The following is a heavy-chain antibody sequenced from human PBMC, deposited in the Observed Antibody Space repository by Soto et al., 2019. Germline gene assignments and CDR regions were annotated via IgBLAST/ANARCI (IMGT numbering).Heavy chain of an antibody. CDR2: MNADGSAR. CDR1: GFTFTTFW. D-gene: IGHD3-3*01. J-gene: IGHJ3*01. V-gene: IGHV3-7*01. CDR3: VRDPRFIAFDV. Sequence: GGSPRLSCAGSGFTFTTFWMTWVGQAPGNRLEWVANMNADGSARGYVDSEKGRFTISRDNAKNSLYLQMNSLRVEDTAVYYFVRDPRFIAFDVCGPGTMVTVSS.